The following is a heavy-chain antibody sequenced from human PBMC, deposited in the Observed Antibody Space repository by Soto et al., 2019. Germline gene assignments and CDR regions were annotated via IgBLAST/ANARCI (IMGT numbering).Heavy chain of an antibody. V-gene: IGHV1-18*01. D-gene: IGHD3-22*01. CDR1: GYTFTNYG. Sequence: QVQLVQSGAEVKKPGASVKVSCKTSGYTFTNYGITWVRQAPGQGLEWMGWISAYNGNTGYTQKLQGRVTITTDTSTSTAYTELRSLRSDDTVVYYCARNLGYYYDSSGFYSYFQYWGQGTLLTVSS. CDR3: ARNLGYYYDSSGFYSYFQY. CDR2: ISAYNGNT. J-gene: IGHJ1*01.